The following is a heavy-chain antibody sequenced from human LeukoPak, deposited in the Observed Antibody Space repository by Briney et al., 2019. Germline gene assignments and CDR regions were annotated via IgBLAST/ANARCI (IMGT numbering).Heavy chain of an antibody. V-gene: IGHV1-69*13. CDR3: AREVTIGGHYFDY. CDR2: IIPIFGTA. CDR1: GGTFSSYA. J-gene: IGHJ4*02. Sequence: SVKVSCKASGGTFSSYAISCVRQAPGQGLEWMGGIIPIFGTANYAQKFQGRVTITADESTSTAYMELSSLRSEDTAVYYCAREVTIGGHYFDYWGRGTPVTVSS. D-gene: IGHD3-10*01.